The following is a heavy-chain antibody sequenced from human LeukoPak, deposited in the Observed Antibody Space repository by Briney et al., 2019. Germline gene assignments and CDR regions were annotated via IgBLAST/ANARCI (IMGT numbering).Heavy chain of an antibody. V-gene: IGHV3-48*01. CDR2: ISSSSSTI. Sequence: GGSLRLSCAASGFTFSSYSMNWVRQAPGKGLEWVSYISSSSSTIYYADSVKGRFTISRDNSKNTLFLQMGSLRAEDMAVYYCARGGSIAARPIDYWGQGTLVTVSS. D-gene: IGHD6-6*01. J-gene: IGHJ4*02. CDR3: ARGGSIAARPIDY. CDR1: GFTFSSYS.